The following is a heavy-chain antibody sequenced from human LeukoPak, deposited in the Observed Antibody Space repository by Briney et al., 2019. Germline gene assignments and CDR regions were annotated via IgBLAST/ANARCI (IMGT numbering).Heavy chain of an antibody. D-gene: IGHD3-9*01. V-gene: IGHV3-30*18. J-gene: IGHJ6*02. CDR1: GFTFSSYG. CDR3: AKDLDMDILTGYYTYYYYGMDV. Sequence: GALRLSCAASGFTFSSYGMHWVRQAPGKGLERVAVISYDGSNKYYADSVKGRFTISRDNSKNTLYLQMNSLRAEDTAVYYCAKDLDMDILTGYYTYYYYGMDVWGQGTTVTVSS. CDR2: ISYDGSNK.